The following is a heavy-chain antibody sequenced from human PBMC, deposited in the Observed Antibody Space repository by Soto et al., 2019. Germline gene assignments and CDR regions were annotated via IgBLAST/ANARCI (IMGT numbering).Heavy chain of an antibody. J-gene: IGHJ3*02. CDR3: AKYREISGAVVERSFDI. Sequence: PGGSLRLSCAASGFTFSSHAMSWVRQAPGKGLEWVSTISGSGDSTYYADSVKGRFTIPRDNSKNKLDLQMNSLRAEDTAVYYCAKYREISGAVVERSFDIWGQGTMVTVSS. V-gene: IGHV3-23*01. CDR1: GFTFSSHA. CDR2: ISGSGDST. D-gene: IGHD3-3*01.